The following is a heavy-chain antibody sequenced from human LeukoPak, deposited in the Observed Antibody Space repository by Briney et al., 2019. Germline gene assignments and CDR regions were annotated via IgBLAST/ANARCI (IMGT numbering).Heavy chain of an antibody. CDR3: AKVRAGQWLAHEGFDY. D-gene: IGHD6-19*01. J-gene: IGHJ4*02. CDR1: GFSVSGKF. CDR2: IHYDGKI. V-gene: IGHV3-53*01. Sequence: GGSLRLSCAASGFSVSGKFMSWVRQAPGKGLEWVSIIHYDGKIRYAGSVGGRFTIYRDDSENTLFLQMNSLRVDDTAVYYCAKVRAGQWLAHEGFDYWGQGTLVTVSS.